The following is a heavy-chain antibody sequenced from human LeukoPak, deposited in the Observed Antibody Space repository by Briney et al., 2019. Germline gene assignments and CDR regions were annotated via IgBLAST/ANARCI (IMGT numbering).Heavy chain of an antibody. CDR3: ARVVLGARDFDY. Sequence: PSETLSLTCTVSGGSISSSSYYWGWIRQPPGKGLEWIGSIYYSGSTYYNPSLKSRVTISVDTSKNQFSLKLSSVTAADTAVYYCARVVLGARDFDYWGQGTLVTVSS. D-gene: IGHD1-26*01. CDR1: GGSISSSSYY. CDR2: IYYSGST. J-gene: IGHJ4*02. V-gene: IGHV4-39*07.